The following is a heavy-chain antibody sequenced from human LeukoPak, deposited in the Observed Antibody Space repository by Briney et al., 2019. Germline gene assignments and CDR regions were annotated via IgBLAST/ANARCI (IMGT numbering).Heavy chain of an antibody. J-gene: IGHJ4*02. CDR1: GFTFSNAW. V-gene: IGHV3-7*01. D-gene: IGHD6-13*01. Sequence: LSGGSLRLSCAASGFTFSNAWMSWVRQAPGKGLEWVANIKQDESEKYYVDSVKGRFTISRDNAKNSLYLQMNSLRAEDTAVYYCARDIGAAAGAYWGQGTLVTVSS. CDR3: ARDIGAAAGAY. CDR2: IKQDESEK.